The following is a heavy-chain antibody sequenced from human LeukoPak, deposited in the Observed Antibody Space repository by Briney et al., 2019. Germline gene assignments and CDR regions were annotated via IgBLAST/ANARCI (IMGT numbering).Heavy chain of an antibody. CDR1: GYTFTSYG. CDR3: ARDAYSGSYAPLRPLGD. D-gene: IGHD1-26*01. J-gene: IGHJ4*02. Sequence: GASVKVSCTASGYTFTSYGISWVRQAPGQGLEWMGWISAYNGNTNYAQKLQGRVTMTTDTSTSTAYMELRSLRSDDTAVYYCARDAYSGSYAPLRPLGDWGQGTLVTVSS. V-gene: IGHV1-18*01. CDR2: ISAYNGNT.